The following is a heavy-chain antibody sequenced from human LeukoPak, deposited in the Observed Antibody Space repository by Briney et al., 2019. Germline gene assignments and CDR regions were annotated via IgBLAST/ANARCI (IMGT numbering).Heavy chain of an antibody. J-gene: IGHJ6*03. Sequence: ASVKVSCKASGYTFTSYGISWVRQAPGQGLEWMGWISAYNGNTNYAQKLQGRVTMTTDTSTSTAYMELRSLRSDDTAVYYCARLVVVPAAIYYYYMDVWGKGTTVTVSS. D-gene: IGHD2-2*01. CDR1: GYTFTSYG. CDR2: ISAYNGNT. V-gene: IGHV1-18*01. CDR3: ARLVVVPAAIYYYYMDV.